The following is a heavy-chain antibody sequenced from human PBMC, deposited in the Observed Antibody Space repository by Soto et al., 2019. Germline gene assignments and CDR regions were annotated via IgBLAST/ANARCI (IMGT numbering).Heavy chain of an antibody. J-gene: IGHJ6*03. V-gene: IGHV3-66*01. CDR2: IYSGGST. CDR1: GFTVSSNY. Sequence: GGSLRLSCAASGFTVSSNYMSWVRQAPGKGLEWVSVIYSGGSTYYADSVKDRFTISRDNSKNTLYLQMNSLRAEDTAVYYCARVNYYYYYMDVWGKGTTVTVSS. CDR3: ARVNYYYYYMDV.